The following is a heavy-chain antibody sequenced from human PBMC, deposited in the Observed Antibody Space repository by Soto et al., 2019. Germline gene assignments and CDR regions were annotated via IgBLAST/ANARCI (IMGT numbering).Heavy chain of an antibody. CDR3: AKNSWFGELAHLDF. J-gene: IGHJ4*02. CDR2: ISGGGDAT. CDR1: GFTFSAYA. V-gene: IGHV3-23*01. Sequence: EVQLLESGGGLVQPGGSLRLSCAASGFTFSAYAMSWVRQAPGKGLEWVSAISGGGDATYYTDSVKGRFTISRDNSKNTLYLQMNSLRAEDTVLYYCAKNSWFGELAHLDFWGQGTLVTVSS. D-gene: IGHD3-10*01.